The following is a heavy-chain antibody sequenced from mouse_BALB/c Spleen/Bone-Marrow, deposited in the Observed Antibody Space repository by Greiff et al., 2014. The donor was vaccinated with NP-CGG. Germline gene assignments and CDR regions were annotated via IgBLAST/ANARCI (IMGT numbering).Heavy chain of an antibody. J-gene: IGHJ2*01. CDR3: AKHDTTVVVDY. V-gene: IGHV2-6-5*01. D-gene: IGHD1-1*01. CDR2: MWGGGIT. CDR1: GFSLTDYG. Sequence: QVQLQQSGPGLVAPPQSLSITCTVSGFSLTDYGVSWIRQPPGKGLEWLGVMWGGGITYYNSTLKSRLSISKDNSKSQVFLKMNSLQTDDTAMYYCAKHDTTVVVDYWGQGTTLTVSS.